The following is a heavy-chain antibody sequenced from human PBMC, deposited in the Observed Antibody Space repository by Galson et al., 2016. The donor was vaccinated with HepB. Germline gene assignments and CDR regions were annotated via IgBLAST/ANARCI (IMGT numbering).Heavy chain of an antibody. CDR1: GDSVSSNSAA. J-gene: IGHJ4*02. Sequence: CAISGDSVSSNSAAWSRIRQSPSRGLEWLGRTYYRSKWYNDNALSVKSRITFNADTSKNQFSLQLSSVTPEDTAVYYCAGGRLSPGYYSGHFDYWGQGTLVTVSS. D-gene: IGHD1-26*01. CDR3: AGGRLSPGYYSGHFDY. V-gene: IGHV6-1*01. CDR2: TYYRSKWYN.